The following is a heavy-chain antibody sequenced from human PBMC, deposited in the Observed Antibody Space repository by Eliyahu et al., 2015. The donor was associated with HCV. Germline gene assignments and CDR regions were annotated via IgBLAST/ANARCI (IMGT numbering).Heavy chain of an antibody. CDR2: IWYDGSNK. Sequence: QVQLVESGGGVVQPGRSLRLSCAASGFTFSSYGRHWVRQAPGKGLEWVAVIWYDGSNKYYADSVKGRFTISRDNSKNTLYLQMNSLRAEDTAVYYCARDYQIVVASYYYYGMDVWGQGTTVTVSS. CDR3: ARDYQIVVASYYYYGMDV. V-gene: IGHV3-33*01. J-gene: IGHJ6*02. CDR1: GFTFSSYG. D-gene: IGHD3-22*01.